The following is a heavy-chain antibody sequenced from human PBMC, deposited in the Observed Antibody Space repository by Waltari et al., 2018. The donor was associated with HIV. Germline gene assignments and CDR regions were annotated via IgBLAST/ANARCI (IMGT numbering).Heavy chain of an antibody. J-gene: IGHJ3*02. CDR3: ARDWHQWLVRGGAFDI. D-gene: IGHD6-19*01. Sequence: QVQLVQSGAEVKKPGASVKVSCKASGYTFTGYYMHWVRQAPGQGLEWMGWINPNSGCTNYAQKFQGRVTMTRDTSISTAYMELSRLRSDDTAVYYCARDWHQWLVRGGAFDIWGQGTMVTVSS. CDR1: GYTFTGYY. V-gene: IGHV1-2*02. CDR2: INPNSGCT.